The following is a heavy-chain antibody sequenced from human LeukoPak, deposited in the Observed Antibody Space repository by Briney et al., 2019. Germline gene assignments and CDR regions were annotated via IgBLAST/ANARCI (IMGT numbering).Heavy chain of an antibody. CDR1: GYTFTTYW. CDR3: ARARYCSGGSCYAEH. D-gene: IGHD2-15*01. CDR2: IYPGDSDT. J-gene: IGHJ4*02. Sequence: GESLKISCKGSGYTFTTYWIGWVRQMPGKGLEWMGIIYPGDSDTRHSPSFQGQVTISADKSISTAYLQWSSLKASDTAMYYCARARYCSGGSCYAEHWGQGTLVTVSS. V-gene: IGHV5-51*01.